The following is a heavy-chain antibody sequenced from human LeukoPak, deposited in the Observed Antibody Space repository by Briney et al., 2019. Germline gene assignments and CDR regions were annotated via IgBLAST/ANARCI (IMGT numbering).Heavy chain of an antibody. J-gene: IGHJ4*02. V-gene: IGHV3-7*01. D-gene: IGHD3-10*01. CDR3: ARGYYYSGNYDFSFCDY. Sequence: YLESVEGRFTITRDNARNSLHLQMNSLRVEDTAIYYCARGYYYSGNYDFSFCDYCGQGTLVTVSS.